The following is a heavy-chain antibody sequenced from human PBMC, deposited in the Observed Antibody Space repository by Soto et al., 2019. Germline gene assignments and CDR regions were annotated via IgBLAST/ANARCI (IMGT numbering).Heavy chain of an antibody. CDR1: GGTFSSYA. CDR3: ARDHGEQWLVRRFRFDP. J-gene: IGHJ5*02. Sequence: SVKVSCKASGGTFSSYAISWVRQAPGQGLEWMGGIIPIFGTANYAQKFQGRVTITADESTSTAYMELSSLRSEDTAVYYCARDHGEQWLVRRFRFDPWGQGTLVTVSS. D-gene: IGHD6-19*01. CDR2: IIPIFGTA. V-gene: IGHV1-69*13.